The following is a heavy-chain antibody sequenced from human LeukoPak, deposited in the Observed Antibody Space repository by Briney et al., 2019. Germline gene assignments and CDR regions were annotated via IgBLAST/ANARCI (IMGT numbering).Heavy chain of an antibody. CDR3: ASYSGRRGFVY. CDR2: INSDGSST. J-gene: IGHJ4*02. Sequence: GGSLRLSCAASGFTFSSHWMHWGRQAPGKGLVCVSRINSDGSSTSYADSVKGRFTISRDNAKNTLYLQMNSLRAEDTAVYYCASYSGRRGFVYWGQGTLVTVSS. D-gene: IGHD1-26*01. CDR1: GFTFSSHW. V-gene: IGHV3-74*01.